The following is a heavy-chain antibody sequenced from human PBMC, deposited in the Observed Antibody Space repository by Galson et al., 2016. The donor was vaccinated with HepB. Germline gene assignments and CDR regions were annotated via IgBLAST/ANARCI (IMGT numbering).Heavy chain of an antibody. CDR3: TREANDAFDI. CDR2: SFHDEDYT. Sequence: SLRLSCAASGSTLSKYHMHWVRQAPGKGLEWVALSFHDEDYTYYPDSVKGRFTISRDNTKGTVYLHMNSLRDEDTAVYYCTREANDAFDIWGQGTMATVSS. J-gene: IGHJ3*02. CDR1: GSTLSKYH. V-gene: IGHV3-30-3*01.